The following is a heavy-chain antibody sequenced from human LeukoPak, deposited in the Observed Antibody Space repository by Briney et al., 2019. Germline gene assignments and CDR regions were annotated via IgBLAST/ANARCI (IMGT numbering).Heavy chain of an antibody. Sequence: GGSLRLSCAASGFTFSSYAMHWVRQAPGKGLEWVAVISYDGSNKYYADSVKGRFTISRDNSKNTLYLQMNSLRAEDTAVYYCAREDILILGIDYWGQGTLVTVSS. D-gene: IGHD3-9*01. CDR3: AREDILILGIDY. CDR1: GFTFSSYA. CDR2: ISYDGSNK. J-gene: IGHJ4*02. V-gene: IGHV3-30*04.